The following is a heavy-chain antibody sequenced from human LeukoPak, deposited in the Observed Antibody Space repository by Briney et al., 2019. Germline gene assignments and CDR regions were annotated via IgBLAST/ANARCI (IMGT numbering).Heavy chain of an antibody. CDR3: ARVAAEVVGVPGAIGFGWLRRDYYYMDV. CDR1: GYTFTCYY. CDR2: INPNSGGT. J-gene: IGHJ6*03. D-gene: IGHD2-2*02. V-gene: IGHV1-2*02. Sequence: AAVKVSCKASGYTFTCYYMHWVRQAPGQGLEWMGWINPNSGGTNYAQKFQGRVTMTRDTSISTAYMELSRLRSDDTAVYYCARVAAEVVGVPGAIGFGWLRRDYYYMDVWGKGTTVIVSS.